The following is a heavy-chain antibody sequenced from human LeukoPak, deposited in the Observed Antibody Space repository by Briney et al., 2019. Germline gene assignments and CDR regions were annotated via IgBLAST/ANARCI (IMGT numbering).Heavy chain of an antibody. CDR2: IYHNGNT. D-gene: IGHD5-18*01. J-gene: IGHJ4*02. Sequence: SETLSLTCAVSGYSICSGYYWGWIRQPPGKGLEWIGTIYHNGNTYYNPSLKSRVTISVDTSKNQFSLKLSSVTAADTAVYYCARVRYNYGDSDYWGQGTLVTVSS. CDR1: GYSICSGYY. CDR3: ARVRYNYGDSDY. V-gene: IGHV4-38-2*01.